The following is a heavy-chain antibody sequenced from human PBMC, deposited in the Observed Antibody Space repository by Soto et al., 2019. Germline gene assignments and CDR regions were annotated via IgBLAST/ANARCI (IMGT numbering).Heavy chain of an antibody. V-gene: IGHV4-59*02. CDR1: GGYVHSYY. Sequence: PSETLSLTCSVSGGYVHSYYWSWLRQSPGRGLEWIAYIYYTGSTKYNPSLKSRATISLDTSKNEVYLKMTSVTAADTAVYDCARARVRGVSPDYDFWGQGTQVTV. CDR3: ARARVRGVSPDYDF. J-gene: IGHJ4*02. CDR2: IYYTGST. D-gene: IGHD2-8*01.